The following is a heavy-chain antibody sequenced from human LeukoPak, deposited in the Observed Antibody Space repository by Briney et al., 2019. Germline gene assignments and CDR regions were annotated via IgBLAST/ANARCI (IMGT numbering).Heavy chain of an antibody. CDR3: ARWDPSGSFDY. Sequence: GGSLRLSCAASGFTFSDYYMSWIRQAPGKGLEWVSYISSTGSTIYYADSVKGRFTISRDNAKNSLYLQMNSLRAEDTAVYYCARWDPSGSFDYWGQGTLVTVSS. D-gene: IGHD1-26*01. CDR1: GFTFSDYY. CDR2: ISSTGSTI. J-gene: IGHJ4*02. V-gene: IGHV3-11*04.